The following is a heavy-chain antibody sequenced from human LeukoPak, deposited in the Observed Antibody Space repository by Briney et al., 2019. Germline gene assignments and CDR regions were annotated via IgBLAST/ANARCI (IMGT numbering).Heavy chain of an antibody. V-gene: IGHV3-48*01. Sequence: PGGSLRLSCAASGFTFSSYSMNWVRQAPGKGLEWVSYISSRSATIYYADSVKGRFTISRDNAKNSLYLQMNSLRAEDTAVYYCARAKPKNMVRGLIMRRESRYYFDYWGQGTLVTVSS. J-gene: IGHJ4*02. CDR2: ISSRSATI. D-gene: IGHD3-10*01. CDR3: ARAKPKNMVRGLIMRRESRYYFDY. CDR1: GFTFSSYS.